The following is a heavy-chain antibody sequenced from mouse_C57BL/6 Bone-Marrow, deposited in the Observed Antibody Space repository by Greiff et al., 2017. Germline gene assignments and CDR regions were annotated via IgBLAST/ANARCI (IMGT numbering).Heavy chain of an antibody. J-gene: IGHJ3*01. CDR2: IWRGGST. Sequence: QVQLQQSGPGLVQPSQCLSITCTVSGFSFTSYGVHWVRQSPGKGLEWLGVIWRGGSTDSNAAFLSRLSITTDNSQSQVFFKLNSLQAADTAIYYCARGIPFAYWGQGTLVTVSA. CDR3: ARGIPFAY. V-gene: IGHV2-5*01. CDR1: GFSFTSYG.